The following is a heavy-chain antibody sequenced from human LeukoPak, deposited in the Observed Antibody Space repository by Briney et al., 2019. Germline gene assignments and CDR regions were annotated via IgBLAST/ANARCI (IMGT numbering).Heavy chain of an antibody. Sequence: PGGSLRLSCAASGFSFTSHAVHWVRQAPGKGLEWVAVLSDAGRVTLYSDSVKGRFTVSRDNPNNTLFLQMNSLRAEDSAVYYCAIDRRGYIQSDGYFDYWGRGTLVTVSS. D-gene: IGHD1-1*01. CDR3: AIDRRGYIQSDGYFDY. CDR1: GFSFTSHA. V-gene: IGHV3-30*04. CDR2: LSDAGRVT. J-gene: IGHJ4*02.